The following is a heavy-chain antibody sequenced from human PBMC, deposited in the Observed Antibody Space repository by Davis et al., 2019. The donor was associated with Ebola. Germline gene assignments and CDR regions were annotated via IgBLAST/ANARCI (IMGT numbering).Heavy chain of an antibody. J-gene: IGHJ5*02. CDR2: ISVIDGNT. V-gene: IGHV1-18*01. CDR3: VRHYDTTYWNDP. D-gene: IGHD3-9*01. CDR1: GGTFSSYA. Sequence: ASVKVSCKASGGTFSSYAISWVRQAPGQGLEWMGWISVIDGNTYDAQKFQGRVTMTADTSTGTIYMELRSLTSDDTAIYYCVRHYDTTYWNDPWGQGTLVTVSS.